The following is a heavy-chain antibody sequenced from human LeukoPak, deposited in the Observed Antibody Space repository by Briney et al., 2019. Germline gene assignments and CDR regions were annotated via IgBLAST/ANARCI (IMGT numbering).Heavy chain of an antibody. Sequence: PSETLSLTCTVSGGSISSGGYYWSWIRQHPGKGLEWIGYIYYSGSTYYNPSLKSRVTISVDRSKNQFSLKLSSVTAADTAVYYCARDRDYFGDYGYWGQGTLVTVSS. CDR3: ARDRDYFGDYGY. J-gene: IGHJ4*02. V-gene: IGHV4-31*03. CDR2: IYYSGST. CDR1: GGSISSGGYY. D-gene: IGHD4-17*01.